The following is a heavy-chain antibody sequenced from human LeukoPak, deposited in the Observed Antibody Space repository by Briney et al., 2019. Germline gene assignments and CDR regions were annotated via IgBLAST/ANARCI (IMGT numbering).Heavy chain of an antibody. CDR2: YYRGDST. CDR1: GFTVISNY. V-gene: IGHV3-66*01. J-gene: IGHJ5*02. D-gene: IGHD2-21*02. CDR3: ARVMTAITNWFDP. Sequence: PGGCLRLSCWASGFTVISNYVSWVRRAPGRVVGMVSTYYRGDSTYYADSVKGRFTISRDNSKNTLNLQMNNLRVEDTAVYYCARVMTAITNWFDPWGQGTLVTVSS.